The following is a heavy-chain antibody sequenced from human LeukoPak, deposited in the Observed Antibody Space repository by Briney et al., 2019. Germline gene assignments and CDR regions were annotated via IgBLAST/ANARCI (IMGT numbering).Heavy chain of an antibody. Sequence: GGSLRLSCAASGFTFSSYAMSWVRQAPGKGLEWVSAISGSGGSTHYADSVKGRFTISRDNSKNTLYLQMNSLRAEDTAVYYCAGSGSYNDAFDIWGQGTMVTVSS. J-gene: IGHJ3*02. D-gene: IGHD1-26*01. CDR3: AGSGSYNDAFDI. V-gene: IGHV3-23*01. CDR1: GFTFSSYA. CDR2: ISGSGGST.